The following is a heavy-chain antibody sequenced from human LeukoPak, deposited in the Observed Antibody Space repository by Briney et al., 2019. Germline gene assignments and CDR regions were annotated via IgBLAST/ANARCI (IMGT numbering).Heavy chain of an antibody. CDR2: IYYSGST. CDR1: GGSISSYY. CDR3: ARVVVPAAVTYYYYMDV. J-gene: IGHJ6*03. D-gene: IGHD2-2*01. V-gene: IGHV4-59*08. Sequence: SETLSLTCTVSGGSISSYYWSWIRQPPGKGLEWIGYIYYSGSTNYSPSLKSRVTISVDTSENQFSLKLSSVTAADTAVYYCARVVVPAAVTYYYYMDVWGKGTTVTVSS.